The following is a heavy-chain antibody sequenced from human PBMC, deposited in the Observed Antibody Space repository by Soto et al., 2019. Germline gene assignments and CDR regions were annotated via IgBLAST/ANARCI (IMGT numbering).Heavy chain of an antibody. D-gene: IGHD3-10*01. CDR1: GGSISSSYY. V-gene: IGHV4-39*01. Sequence: SETLSLTCTVSGGSISSSYYWGWIRQPPGKGLEWIGSIYFSGSKFYNPSLKSRVTISVDPSKNQFSLKVTSVTAADTAVYYCARHLFGSDTYDLDWFAPWGQGTLVTVSS. CDR3: ARHLFGSDTYDLDWFAP. CDR2: IYFSGSK. J-gene: IGHJ5*02.